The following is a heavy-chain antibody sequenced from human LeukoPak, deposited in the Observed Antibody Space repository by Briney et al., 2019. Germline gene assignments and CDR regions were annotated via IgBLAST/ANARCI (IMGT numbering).Heavy chain of an antibody. D-gene: IGHD6-19*01. CDR1: GYTFTSYY. J-gene: IGHJ4*02. CDR2: INPSGGST. Sequence: ASVKVSCKASGYTFTSYYMHWVRQAPGQGLEWMGIINPSGGSTSYAQKFQGRVTMTRDMSTSTVYMELSSLRSEDTAVYYCAREGSRWLVPGEYYFDYWGQGTLVTVSS. CDR3: AREGSRWLVPGEYYFDY. V-gene: IGHV1-46*01.